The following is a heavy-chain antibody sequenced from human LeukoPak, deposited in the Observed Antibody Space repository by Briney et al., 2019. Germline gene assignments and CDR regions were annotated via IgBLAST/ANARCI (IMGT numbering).Heavy chain of an antibody. CDR3: ARANPVYGDFDY. Sequence: PGGSLRLSCALSGLTVNDKYMSWVRQAPGKGLEWVSLIFPDGQTYYADFVQGLFSISRDMSRNILFLDMSSLRAEDTAVFFCARANPVYGDFDYWGQGTLVTVSS. V-gene: IGHV3-53*01. CDR1: GLTVNDKY. CDR2: IFPDGQT. J-gene: IGHJ4*02. D-gene: IGHD4-17*01.